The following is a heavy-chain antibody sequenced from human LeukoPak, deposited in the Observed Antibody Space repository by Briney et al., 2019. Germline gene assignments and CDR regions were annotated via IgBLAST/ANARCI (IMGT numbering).Heavy chain of an antibody. CDR1: GGSFSGYY. Sequence: SETLSLTCAVYGGSFSGYYWSWIRQPPGKGLEWIGEINHSGSTNYNPFLKSRVTISVDTSKNQFSLKLSSVTAADTAVYYCARGPWGSVAFDIWGQGTMVTVSS. J-gene: IGHJ3*02. D-gene: IGHD7-27*01. V-gene: IGHV4-34*01. CDR2: INHSGST. CDR3: ARGPWGSVAFDI.